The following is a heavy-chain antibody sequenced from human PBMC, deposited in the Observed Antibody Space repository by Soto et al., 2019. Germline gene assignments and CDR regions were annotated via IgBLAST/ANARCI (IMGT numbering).Heavy chain of an antibody. D-gene: IGHD5-18*01. CDR3: ARRYGSCFDY. CDR2: NYYSGST. J-gene: IGHJ4*02. V-gene: IGHV4-59*08. CDR1: GGSISSYY. Sequence: QVQLQESGPGLVKPSETLSLTCTVSGGSISSYYWSWIRQPPGKGLEWIGYNYYSGSTNYNPSLKIRVTISVDTPNNQFSLKLSSVTAADTAVYYCARRYGSCFDYWGQGTLVTVSS.